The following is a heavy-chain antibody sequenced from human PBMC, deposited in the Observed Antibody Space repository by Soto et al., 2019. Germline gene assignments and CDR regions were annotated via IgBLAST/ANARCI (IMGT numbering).Heavy chain of an antibody. CDR2: ISTTGRVI. CDR1: GFTFSDYY. Sequence: QVQLVESGGGLVKPGGSLTLSCAASGFTFSDYYMSSVRQAPGKGLEWISYISTTGRVIYYADSVKGRFTVSRNNANNALYLHMNRLRPEDTAVYYCARRPFWGQGTTVTVSS. J-gene: IGHJ6*02. CDR3: ARRPF. D-gene: IGHD6-25*01. V-gene: IGHV3-11*01.